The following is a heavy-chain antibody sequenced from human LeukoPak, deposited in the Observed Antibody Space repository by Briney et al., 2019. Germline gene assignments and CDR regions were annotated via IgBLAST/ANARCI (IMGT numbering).Heavy chain of an antibody. CDR1: GYSFTSYW. CDR2: IRGSGGST. V-gene: IGHV3-23*01. CDR3: ARATGCGGGGCPISHFYYYYQMDV. Sequence: RGESLKISCKGSGYSFTSYWIGWVRQAPGKGVEWVSAIRGSGGSTYYADSVKGRFTISRDHPKNTLYLQMNSLRAEDTAVYYCARATGCGGGGCPISHFYYYYQMDVWGKGTSVTVSS. J-gene: IGHJ6*03. D-gene: IGHD2-15*01.